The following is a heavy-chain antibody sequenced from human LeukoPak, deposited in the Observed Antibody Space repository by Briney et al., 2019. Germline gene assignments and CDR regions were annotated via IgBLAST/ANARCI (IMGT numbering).Heavy chain of an antibody. V-gene: IGHV3-23*01. CDR2: RGSAGGD. CDR3: ASRTWVG. Sequence: GGSLRLSCTASGFKFINYAVSWARQAPGKGLEWVSARGSAGGDYYADSVKGRFTISRDNSATTFYLQMNNLRAEDTARYFCASRTWVGGGQGVLVTVSS. CDR1: GFKFINYA. D-gene: IGHD1-1*01. J-gene: IGHJ4*02.